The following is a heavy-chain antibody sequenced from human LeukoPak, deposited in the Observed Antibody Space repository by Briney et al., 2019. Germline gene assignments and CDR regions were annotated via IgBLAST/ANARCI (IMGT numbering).Heavy chain of an antibody. D-gene: IGHD6-19*01. Sequence: GGSLRLSCAASGFTFSSYWMSWVRQAPGKGLEWVANIKQDGSEKYYVDSVKGRFTVSRDNAKNSLYLQMNSLRAEDTAVYHCARDPLRYSSGWYDYYYGMDVWGQGTTVTVSS. CDR1: GFTFSSYW. J-gene: IGHJ6*02. CDR3: ARDPLRYSSGWYDYYYGMDV. CDR2: IKQDGSEK. V-gene: IGHV3-7*03.